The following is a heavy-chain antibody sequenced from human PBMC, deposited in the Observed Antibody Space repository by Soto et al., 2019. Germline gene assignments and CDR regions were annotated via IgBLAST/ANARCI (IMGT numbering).Heavy chain of an antibody. CDR3: ARDQSVVVVPAVIDRYGMDV. V-gene: IGHV1-3*01. J-gene: IGHJ6*02. CDR2: INAGNGNT. D-gene: IGHD2-2*01. Sequence: ASVKVSCKASGYTFTSYAMHWVRQAPGQRLEWMGWINAGNGNTKYSQKFQGRVTITRDTSASTAYMELSSLRSEDTAVYYCARDQSVVVVPAVIDRYGMDVWGQGTTVTVSS. CDR1: GYTFTSYA.